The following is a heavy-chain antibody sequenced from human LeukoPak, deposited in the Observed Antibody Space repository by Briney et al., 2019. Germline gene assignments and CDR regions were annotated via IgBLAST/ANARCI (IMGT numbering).Heavy chain of an antibody. CDR1: GFTFRNYA. CDR3: AREVGYSSGQYYFDY. V-gene: IGHV3-21*01. D-gene: IGHD6-19*01. J-gene: IGHJ4*02. Sequence: PGGSLRLSCAASGFTFRNYAMNWVRQAPGKGLEWVSSISSSSSYIYYADSVKGRFTISRDNAKNSLYLQMNSLRAEDTAVYYCAREVGYSSGQYYFDYWGQGTLVTVSS. CDR2: ISSSSSYI.